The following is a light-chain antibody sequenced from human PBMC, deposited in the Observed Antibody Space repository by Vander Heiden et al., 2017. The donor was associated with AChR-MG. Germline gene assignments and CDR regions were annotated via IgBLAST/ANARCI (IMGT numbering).Light chain of an antibody. CDR1: SLRSYY. CDR3: NSRDSSGNHPSV. Sequence: SSELTQDPAVSVALGQTVRITCQGDSLRSYYASWYQQKPGHAPVLVIYGKNNRPSGIPDRFSGSSSGNTASLTITGAQAEDEADYYCNSRDSSGNHPSVFGGGTKLTVL. V-gene: IGLV3-19*01. CDR2: GKN. J-gene: IGLJ3*02.